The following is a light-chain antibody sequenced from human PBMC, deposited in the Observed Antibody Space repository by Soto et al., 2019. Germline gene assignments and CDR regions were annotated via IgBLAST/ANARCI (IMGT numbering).Light chain of an antibody. CDR2: DAS. J-gene: IGKJ4*01. V-gene: IGKV3-11*01. Sequence: EIVLTQSPATLSLSPGERATLSCRASQRVRSFLAWYKQKPGQAPRLLIYDASNRATGVPVRFSGSGSGTDLTLTVGSLETEELAICYWQGRRSWPCTPSFCGGPRGEI. CDR1: QRVRSF. CDR3: QGRRSWPCTPS.